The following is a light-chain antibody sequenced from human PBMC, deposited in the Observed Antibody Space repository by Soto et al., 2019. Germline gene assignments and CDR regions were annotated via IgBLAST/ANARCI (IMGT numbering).Light chain of an antibody. Sequence: QSALTQPASVSGSPGQSITISCTGTSSDIGAYDYVSWYQQHPGKAPELMIYDVSDRPSGISNRFSGSKSGNTASLTSSGLQAEDEADYYSSSYTISTTGVFGGGTKVTVL. CDR1: SSDIGAYDY. J-gene: IGLJ3*02. CDR3: SSYTISTTGV. CDR2: DVS. V-gene: IGLV2-14*01.